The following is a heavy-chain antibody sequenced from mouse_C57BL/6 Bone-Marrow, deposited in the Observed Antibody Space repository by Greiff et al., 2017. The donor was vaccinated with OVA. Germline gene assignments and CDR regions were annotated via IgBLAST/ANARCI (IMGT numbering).Heavy chain of an antibody. J-gene: IGHJ2*01. CDR2: IYPRSGNT. Sequence: QVQLKQSGAELARPGASVKLSCKASGYTFTSYGISWVKQRTGQGLEWIGEIYPRSGNTYYNEKFKGKATLTADKSSSTAYMELRSLTSEDSAVYFCARRALYYGNYGWFAYWGQGTTLTVSS. V-gene: IGHV1-81*01. CDR1: GYTFTSYG. CDR3: ARRALYYGNYGWFAY. D-gene: IGHD2-1*01.